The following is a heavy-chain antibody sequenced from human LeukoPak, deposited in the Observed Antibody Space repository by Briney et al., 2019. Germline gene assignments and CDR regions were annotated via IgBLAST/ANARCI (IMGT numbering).Heavy chain of an antibody. CDR1: GFTFSNYG. D-gene: IGHD5-24*01. J-gene: IGHJ4*02. Sequence: PGGSLRLSCAASGFTFSNYGMHWVRQAPGKGLEWVALIYYDGSNTYYADSVKGRFTISRDNSENTLYLQMKSLRAEDTAVYYCARGDGYNFFDYWGQGILVTVSS. CDR3: ARGDGYNFFDY. CDR2: IYYDGSNT. V-gene: IGHV3-33*08.